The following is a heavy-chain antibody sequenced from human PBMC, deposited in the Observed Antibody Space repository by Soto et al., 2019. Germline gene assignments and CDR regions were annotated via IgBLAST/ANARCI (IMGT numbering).Heavy chain of an antibody. CDR3: ARDRIIGTSYSDY. D-gene: IGHD1-7*01. V-gene: IGHV4-4*07. J-gene: IGHJ4*02. CDR1: SGSINSFY. Sequence: SETLSLTCTVSSGSINSFYWSWIRQPAGKGLEWIGRIHSSGTTNYNPSLKSRVTMSVDTSRNQFSLKLTSVTAADTAVYYCARDRIIGTSYSDYWGQVVLFTVSS. CDR2: IHSSGTT.